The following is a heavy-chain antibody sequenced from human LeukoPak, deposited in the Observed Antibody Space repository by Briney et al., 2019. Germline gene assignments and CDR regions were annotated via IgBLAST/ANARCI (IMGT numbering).Heavy chain of an antibody. CDR2: INPSGGST. CDR3: ARPLAPVMLNAFDI. V-gene: IGHV1-46*01. D-gene: IGHD2-8*01. Sequence: GASVKVSCKASGYTFTSYYIHWVRQAPGQGLEWVGIINPSGGSTDYAQKFQGRVTVTRDTSTSTVYMELSSLRSEDTAIYYCARPLAPVMLNAFDIWGQGTMVTVSS. J-gene: IGHJ3*02. CDR1: GYTFTSYY.